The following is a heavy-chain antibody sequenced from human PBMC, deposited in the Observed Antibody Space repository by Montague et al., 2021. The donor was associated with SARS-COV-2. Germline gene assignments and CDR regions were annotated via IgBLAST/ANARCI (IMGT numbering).Heavy chain of an antibody. Sequence: SETLSLTCTVSGGSISSGGYYWDWIRQPPGMGLEWIGTIYYRGSTDYXPSLKSRVTISVDTSRNQFSLKVSSVTAADTAVYYCATTGGPTTVAGPFDYWGRGTPVTVSS. CDR2: IYYRGST. CDR3: ATTGGPTTVAGPFDY. D-gene: IGHD6-19*01. V-gene: IGHV4-39*01. J-gene: IGHJ4*02. CDR1: GGSISSGGYY.